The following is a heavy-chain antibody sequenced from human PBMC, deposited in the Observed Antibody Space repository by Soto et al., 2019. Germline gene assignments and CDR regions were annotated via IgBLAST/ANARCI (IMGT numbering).Heavy chain of an antibody. J-gene: IGHJ4*02. CDR2: ISSSGSTI. D-gene: IGHD2-8*01. CDR3: ARDCSNGLCPFDY. V-gene: IGHV3-11*01. CDR1: GFTFSDYY. Sequence: PGESLRLSCAASGFTFSDYYMNWIRQAPGKGLEWVSYISSSGSTIYYADSVKGRFTISRDNAKNSLYLQMNSLRAEDTAVYYCARDCSNGLCPFDYWGQGTLVTVSS.